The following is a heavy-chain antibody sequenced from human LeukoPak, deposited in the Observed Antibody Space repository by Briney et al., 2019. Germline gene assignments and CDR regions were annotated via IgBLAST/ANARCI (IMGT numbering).Heavy chain of an antibody. CDR2: IYTSGST. D-gene: IGHD6-13*01. CDR1: GGSISSYY. Sequence: PSETLSLTCTVSGGSISSYYWSWIRQPAGKGLEWIGRIYTSGSTNYNPSLKSRVTMSVDTSKNQFSLKLSSVTAADTAVYYCARDRFAVGSYSSSPGDAFDIWGQGTMVTASS. J-gene: IGHJ3*02. CDR3: ARDRFAVGSYSSSPGDAFDI. V-gene: IGHV4-4*07.